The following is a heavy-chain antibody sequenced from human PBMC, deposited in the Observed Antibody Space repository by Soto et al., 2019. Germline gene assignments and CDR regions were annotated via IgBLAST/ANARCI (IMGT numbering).Heavy chain of an antibody. D-gene: IGHD4-4*01. V-gene: IGHV4-34*01. CDR3: ARYSNSYYFDY. CDR2: INHSGST. J-gene: IGHJ4*02. CDR1: GGSFSGYY. Sequence: SETLSLPCAVYGGSFSGYYWSWIRQPPGKGLEWIGEINHSGSTNYNPSLKSRVTISVDTSKNQFSLKLSSVTAADTAVYYCARYSNSYYFDYWGQGTLVTVS.